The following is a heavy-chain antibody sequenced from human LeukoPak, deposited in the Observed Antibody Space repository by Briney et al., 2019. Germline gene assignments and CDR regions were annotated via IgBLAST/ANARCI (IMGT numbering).Heavy chain of an antibody. J-gene: IGHJ1*01. CDR3: AKDTLAYYYDSSAHQNRGYFQH. Sequence: GGSLRLSCAASGFTFSSYAMSWVRQAPGKGLEWVSAISGSGGSTYYADSVKGRFTISRDNSKNTLYLQMNSLRAEDTAVYYCAKDTLAYYYDSSAHQNRGYFQHWGQGTLVTVSS. CDR1: GFTFSSYA. CDR2: ISGSGGST. V-gene: IGHV3-23*01. D-gene: IGHD3-22*01.